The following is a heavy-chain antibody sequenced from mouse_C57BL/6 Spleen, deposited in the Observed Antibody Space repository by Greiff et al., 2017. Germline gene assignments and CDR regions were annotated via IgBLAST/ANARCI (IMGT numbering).Heavy chain of an antibody. D-gene: IGHD1-1*01. CDR3: ARGYYDWDFDV. J-gene: IGHJ1*03. Sequence: QVQLQQPGAELVMPGASVKLSCKASGYTFTSYWMHWVKQRPGQGLEWIGEIDPSDSYTNYNQKFKGKSTLTVDKSSSTAYMQLSSLTSEDSAVYYCARGYYDWDFDVWGTGTTVTVSS. CDR1: GYTFTSYW. V-gene: IGHV1-69*01. CDR2: IDPSDSYT.